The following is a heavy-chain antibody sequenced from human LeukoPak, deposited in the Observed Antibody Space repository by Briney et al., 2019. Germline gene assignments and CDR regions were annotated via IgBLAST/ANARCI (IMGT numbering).Heavy chain of an antibody. Sequence: PGGSLRLPCAASGFTFSSYGMHWVRQAPGKGLEWVAVIWYDGSNKYYADSVKGRFTISRDNSKNTLYLQMNSLRAEDTAVYYCAREKYGSGSYKGYWGQGTLVTVSS. J-gene: IGHJ4*02. D-gene: IGHD3-10*01. CDR3: AREKYGSGSYKGY. CDR2: IWYDGSNK. CDR1: GFTFSSYG. V-gene: IGHV3-33*01.